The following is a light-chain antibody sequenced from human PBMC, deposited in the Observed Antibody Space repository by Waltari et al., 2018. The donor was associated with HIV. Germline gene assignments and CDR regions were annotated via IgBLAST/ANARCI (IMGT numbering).Light chain of an antibody. J-gene: IGLJ3*02. CDR2: EVT. CDR3: SSYTTDSTLV. Sequence: QSALTQPASVSGAPGQSITISCTGTRSDVGGYKSVSWYQHLPGKAPKLIIYEVTNRPAGVSVRFSGSKSGNTASLTISGLQAEDEADYYCSSYTTDSTLVFGAGTKLTVL. V-gene: IGLV2-14*01. CDR1: RSDVGGYKS.